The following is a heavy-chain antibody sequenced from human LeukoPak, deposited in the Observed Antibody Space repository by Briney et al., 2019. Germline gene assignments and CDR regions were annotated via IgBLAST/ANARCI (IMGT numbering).Heavy chain of an antibody. Sequence: ASVKVSFKASGGTFSSYAISWVRQAPGQGLEWMGGIIPIFGTANYAQRFQGRVTITADKSTSTAYMELSSLRSEDTAVYYCALVLRYFDWLFPSFDYWGQGTLVTVSS. D-gene: IGHD3-9*01. J-gene: IGHJ4*02. V-gene: IGHV1-69*06. CDR3: ALVLRYFDWLFPSFDY. CDR1: GGTFSSYA. CDR2: IIPIFGTA.